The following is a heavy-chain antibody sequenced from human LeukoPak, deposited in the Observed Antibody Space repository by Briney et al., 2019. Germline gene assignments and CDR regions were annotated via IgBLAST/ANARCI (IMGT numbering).Heavy chain of an antibody. D-gene: IGHD5-18*01. CDR2: INWNGGST. Sequence: GGSLRLSCAASGFTFDDYGMSWVRQAPGKGLEWVSGINWNGGSTGYADSVKGRFTISRDNAKNSLYLQMNSLRAEDTALYYCARVWVGTAITLSYYYYYMDVWGKGATVTVSS. J-gene: IGHJ6*03. CDR1: GFTFDDYG. V-gene: IGHV3-20*04. CDR3: ARVWVGTAITLSYYYYYMDV.